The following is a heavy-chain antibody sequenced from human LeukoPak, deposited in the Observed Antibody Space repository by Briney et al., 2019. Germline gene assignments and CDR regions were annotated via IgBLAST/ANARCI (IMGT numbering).Heavy chain of an antibody. CDR1: GFTFRSYV. Sequence: PGGSLRLSCAASGFTFRSYVMSWVRQVPGKGLEWVSAITCDGGGTNYADSVKGRFIISRDNSKNTLYLQMNRLRAEDTAVYYCAKETSSGNFVTIDCWGQGTLVTVSS. D-gene: IGHD1-26*01. CDR3: AKETSSGNFVTIDC. V-gene: IGHV3-23*01. J-gene: IGHJ4*02. CDR2: ITCDGGGT.